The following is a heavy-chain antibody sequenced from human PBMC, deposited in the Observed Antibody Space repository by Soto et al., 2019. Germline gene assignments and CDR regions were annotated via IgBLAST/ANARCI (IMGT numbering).Heavy chain of an antibody. Sequence: QLQLQESGPGLVKPPETLSLTCTGSGGSISSSSYYWGWIRQPPGKGLEWIGSIYYLGSSYYNPSLNSRVTKAVDSPTNQFSLKLSSLTAADTAVYYCARLPRTYCSSTSCYTNALDIWGQGTLLTVSS. CDR2: IYYLGSS. V-gene: IGHV4-39*01. J-gene: IGHJ3*02. CDR1: GGSISSSSYY. CDR3: ARLPRTYCSSTSCYTNALDI. D-gene: IGHD2-2*02.